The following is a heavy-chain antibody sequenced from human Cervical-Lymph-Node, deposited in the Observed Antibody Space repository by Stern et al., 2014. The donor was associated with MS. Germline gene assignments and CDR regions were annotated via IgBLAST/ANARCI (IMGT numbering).Heavy chain of an antibody. J-gene: IGHJ6*02. D-gene: IGHD2-8*02. CDR1: GFIFDDYG. Sequence: EVQLEESGGGVVRPGGSLRLSCAASGFIFDDYGMSWVRQVPGNGPEWVSAINYNGGSTDYAASVKGRFTISRDNAKKSLYLRMNSLRVEDTAVYHCARAFCTGGVCYSFPFYGMDVWGQGTTVTVSS. CDR2: INYNGGST. V-gene: IGHV3-20*01. CDR3: ARAFCTGGVCYSFPFYGMDV.